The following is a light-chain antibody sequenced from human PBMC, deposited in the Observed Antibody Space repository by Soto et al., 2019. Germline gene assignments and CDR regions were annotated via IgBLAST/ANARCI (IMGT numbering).Light chain of an antibody. CDR2: RNN. CDR1: SSNIGSNY. Sequence: QSALTQPPSASGTPGQRVTISCSGSSSNIGSNYVYWYQQLPGTAPKLLIFRNNQRPSGVPDRFSDSKSGTSASLAISGLRSEDEADYYCAAWDDSLTVYVFGTGTKVTVL. J-gene: IGLJ1*01. V-gene: IGLV1-47*01. CDR3: AAWDDSLTVYV.